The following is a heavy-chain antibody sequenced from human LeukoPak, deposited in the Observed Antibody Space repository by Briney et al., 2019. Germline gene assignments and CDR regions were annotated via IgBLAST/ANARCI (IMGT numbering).Heavy chain of an antibody. D-gene: IGHD3-16*01. V-gene: IGHV4-59*08. J-gene: IGHJ3*02. Sequence: SETLSLTCTVSGGSISSYYWSWIRRPPGKGLEWIGYIYYSGSTNYNPSLKSRVTISVDTSKNQFSLKQSSVTAADTAVYYCARLRLGVGSAFDIWGQGTMVTVSS. CDR2: IYYSGST. CDR1: GGSISSYY. CDR3: ARLRLGVGSAFDI.